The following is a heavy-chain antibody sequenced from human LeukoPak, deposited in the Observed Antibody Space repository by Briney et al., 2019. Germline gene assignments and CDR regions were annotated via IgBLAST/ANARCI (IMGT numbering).Heavy chain of an antibody. CDR3: ARDNAGASWFDP. D-gene: IGHD1-26*01. V-gene: IGHV1-2*02. CDR2: INPNSGGT. CDR1: GYTFTGYY. Sequence: ASVKVSCKASGYTFTGYYMHWVGQAPGQGPEWMGWINPNSGGTNYAQKFQGRVTMTRDTSISTAYMELSRLRSDDTAVYYCARDNAGASWFDPWGQGTLVTVSS. J-gene: IGHJ5*02.